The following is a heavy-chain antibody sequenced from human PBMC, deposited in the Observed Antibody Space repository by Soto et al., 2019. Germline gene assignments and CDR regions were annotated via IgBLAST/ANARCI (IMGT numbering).Heavy chain of an antibody. V-gene: IGHV4-59*01. CDR2: IYYSGST. J-gene: IGHJ4*02. CDR1: GDSISTNF. Sequence: QVQLQESGPGLVKPSETLSLTCTVSGDSISTNFWSWIRQPPGKGLEWIGYIYYSGSTNYNPSLRSRVTMSIDTAKNQFSLNLSSVTAADTAVYYCARERSPFAFDYWGQGTLVTVSA. CDR3: ARERSPFAFDY.